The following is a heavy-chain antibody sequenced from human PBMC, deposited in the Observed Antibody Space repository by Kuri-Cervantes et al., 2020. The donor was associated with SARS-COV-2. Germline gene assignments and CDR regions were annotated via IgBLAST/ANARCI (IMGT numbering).Heavy chain of an antibody. CDR2: ISYDGSNK. J-gene: IGHJ4*02. CDR3: AREEAYYYDSSGYLGY. Sequence: GESLKISCAASGFTFSSYAMHWVRQAPGKGLEWVAVISYDGSNKYYADSVKGRFTISRDNSKNTLYLQMNSLRAEDTAVYYCAREEAYYYDSSGYLGYWGQGTLVTVSS. V-gene: IGHV3-30-3*01. CDR1: GFTFSSYA. D-gene: IGHD3-22*01.